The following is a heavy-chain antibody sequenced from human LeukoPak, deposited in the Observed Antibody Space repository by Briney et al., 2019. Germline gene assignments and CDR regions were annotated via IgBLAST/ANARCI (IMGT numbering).Heavy chain of an antibody. Sequence: KTSETPSLTCTVSGGSISSSSYYWGWIRQPPGKGLEWIGSIYYSGSTYYNPSLKSRVTISVDTSKNQCSLKLSSVTAADTAVYYCARHKAGVVVPAYYFDYWGQGTLVTVSS. J-gene: IGHJ4*02. CDR3: ARHKAGVVVPAYYFDY. CDR2: IYYSGST. D-gene: IGHD2-2*01. CDR1: GGSISSSSYY. V-gene: IGHV4-39*01.